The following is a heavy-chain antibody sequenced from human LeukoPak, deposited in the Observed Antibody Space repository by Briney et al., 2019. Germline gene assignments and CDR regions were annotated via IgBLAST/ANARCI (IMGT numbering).Heavy chain of an antibody. CDR3: ARGRRITIFGVGPWVGMDV. J-gene: IGHJ6*02. Sequence: GASVKVSCKVSGYTLTELSMHWVRQAPGKGLEWGGGFDPEDGETIYAQKFQGRVTMTEDASTDTAYMELSSLRSEDTAVYYCARGRRITIFGVGPWVGMDVWGQGTTVTVSS. V-gene: IGHV1-24*01. CDR1: GYTLTELS. CDR2: FDPEDGET. D-gene: IGHD3-3*01.